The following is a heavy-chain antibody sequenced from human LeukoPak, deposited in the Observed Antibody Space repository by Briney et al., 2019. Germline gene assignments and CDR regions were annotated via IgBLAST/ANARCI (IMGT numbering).Heavy chain of an antibody. Sequence: GESLKISCKGSGFRFTSDWIGWVRQMPGKGLEWMVIIYPDDSDTRYSPSFQGQVTISADKSINTTYLQWSSLKASDTAMYYCARHGKYFTGPHYFDYWGQGTLVTVSS. CDR3: ARHGKYFTGPHYFDY. J-gene: IGHJ4*02. CDR1: GFRFTSDW. D-gene: IGHD2-8*02. CDR2: IYPDDSDT. V-gene: IGHV5-51*01.